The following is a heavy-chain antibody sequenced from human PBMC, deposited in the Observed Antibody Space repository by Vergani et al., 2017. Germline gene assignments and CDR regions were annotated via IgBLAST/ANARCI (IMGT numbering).Heavy chain of an antibody. CDR2: IYYSGST. CDR3: ARRGGALRFLEWLPFDY. D-gene: IGHD3-3*01. Sequence: QLQLQESGPGLVKPSETLSLTCTVSGGSISSSSYYWGWIRQPPGKGLEWIGSIYYSGSTYYNPSLTSRVTISVDTSKNQFSLKLSSVTAADTAVYYCARRGGALRFLEWLPFDYWGQGTLVTVSS. V-gene: IGHV4-39*01. J-gene: IGHJ4*02. CDR1: GGSISSSSYY.